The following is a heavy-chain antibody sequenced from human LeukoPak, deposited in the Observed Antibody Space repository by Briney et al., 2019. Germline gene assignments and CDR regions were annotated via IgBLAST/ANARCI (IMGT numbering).Heavy chain of an antibody. V-gene: IGHV1-69*13. J-gene: IGHJ5*02. D-gene: IGHD6-13*01. CDR3: ARSGYSSSQKWFDP. Sequence: GASVKVSCKASGGTFSSYAISWVRQAPGQGLEWMGGIIPIFGTANYAQKFQGRVTITADESTSTAYMELSSLRSEDTAVYYCARSGYSSSQKWFDPWGQGTLVTVSS. CDR2: IIPIFGTA. CDR1: GGTFSSYA.